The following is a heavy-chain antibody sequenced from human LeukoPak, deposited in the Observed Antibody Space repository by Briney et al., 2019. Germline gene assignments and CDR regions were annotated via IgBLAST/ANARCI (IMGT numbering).Heavy chain of an antibody. D-gene: IGHD6-6*01. CDR2: ISSSGGTI. V-gene: IGHV3-48*03. Sequence: GGSLRLSCAASEFTFTSYEMNWVRQAPGKGLEWVSYISSSGGTISYADSVKGRFTISRDNAKNSLYLQVISLRAEDTAVYYCARWPSIAERYNAFDIWGQGTMVTVSS. CDR1: EFTFTSYE. CDR3: ARWPSIAERYNAFDI. J-gene: IGHJ3*02.